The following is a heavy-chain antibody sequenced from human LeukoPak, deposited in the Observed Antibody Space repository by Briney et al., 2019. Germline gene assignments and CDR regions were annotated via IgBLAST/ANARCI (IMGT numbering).Heavy chain of an antibody. V-gene: IGHV1-2*02. Sequence: GASVKVSCKASGYTFTDYYIHWVRQAPGQGLEWMGWINPNSGDTNYAQKFQGRVTMTRDTSISTAYMELSRLRSDDTAVYYCARDDFGDYRGTGWLDPWGQGTLVTVSS. CDR3: ARDDFGDYRGTGWLDP. J-gene: IGHJ5*02. D-gene: IGHD4-17*01. CDR2: INPNSGDT. CDR1: GYTFTDYY.